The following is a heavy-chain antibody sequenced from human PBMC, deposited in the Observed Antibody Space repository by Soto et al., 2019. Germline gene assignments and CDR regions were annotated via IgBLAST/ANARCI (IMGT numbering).Heavy chain of an antibody. CDR1: GGSISSGDYY. V-gene: IGHV4-30-4*01. D-gene: IGHD6-13*01. J-gene: IGHJ4*02. CDR2: IYYSGST. CDR3: ASRHSSPYFDY. Sequence: SETLSLTCAVSGGSISSGDYYWSWIRQPPGKGLEWIGSIYYSGSTYYNPSLKSRVTISVDTSKNQFSLKLNSVTAADTAVYYCASRHSSPYFDYWGQGTLVTVSS.